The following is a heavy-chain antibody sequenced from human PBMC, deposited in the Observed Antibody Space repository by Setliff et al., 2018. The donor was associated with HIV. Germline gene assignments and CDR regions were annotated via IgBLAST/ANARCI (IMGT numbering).Heavy chain of an antibody. CDR3: ARGLGGGFSLDAFDI. V-gene: IGHV4-4*07. D-gene: IGHD2-15*01. CDR1: GGSVSSFY. J-gene: IGHJ3*02. CDR2: IYTRGST. Sequence: SETLSLTCTVSGGSVSSFYWSWIRQPAEKGLEWIGRIYTRGSTNSNPSLKGRVTMSVDTSKNHFSLKLSSVTAADTAIYYCARGLGGGFSLDAFDIWGQGTMVTVSS.